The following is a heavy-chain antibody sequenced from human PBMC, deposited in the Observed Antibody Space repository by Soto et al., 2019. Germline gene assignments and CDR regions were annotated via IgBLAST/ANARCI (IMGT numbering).Heavy chain of an antibody. Sequence: PSETLSLTCSVSGDSIRSYYWNWIRQPPGKGLEWIGYVYFSGNTKYNTSLESRAKISVDTSRNQFSLRLTSVTAADTAVYSCAREAGIVGAYYFDHWGQGILVTVS. V-gene: IGHV4-59*01. CDR3: AREAGIVGAYYFDH. J-gene: IGHJ4*02. D-gene: IGHD1-26*01. CDR1: GDSIRSYY. CDR2: VYFSGNT.